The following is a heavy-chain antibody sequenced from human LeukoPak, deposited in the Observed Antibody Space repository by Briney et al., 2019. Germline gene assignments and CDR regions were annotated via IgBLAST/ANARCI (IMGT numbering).Heavy chain of an antibody. D-gene: IGHD2-15*01. V-gene: IGHV1-8*01. CDR3: ARRHPDCSGGSCYWFDP. CDR1: GYTFTSYD. J-gene: IGHJ5*02. Sequence: ASVKVSCKASGYTFTSYDINWVRQATGQGLEWMGWMNPNSGNTGYAQKFQGRVTMTRNTSISTAYMELSSLRSEDTAVYYCARRHPDCSGGSCYWFDPWGQGTLLTVSS. CDR2: MNPNSGNT.